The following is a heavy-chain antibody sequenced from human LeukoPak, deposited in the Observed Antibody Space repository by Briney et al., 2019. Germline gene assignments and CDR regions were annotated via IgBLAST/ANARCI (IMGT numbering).Heavy chain of an antibody. CDR1: GYTFTSYD. V-gene: IGHV1-8*01. CDR3: ARVMGSRCSGGSCYSDDAFDI. CDR2: MNPNSGNT. J-gene: IGHJ3*02. D-gene: IGHD2-15*01. Sequence: ASVKFSCKASGYTFTSYDINWVRQATGQGLEWMGWMNPNSGNTGYAQKFQGRVTMTRNTSISTAYMELSSLRSEDTAVYYCARVMGSRCSGGSCYSDDAFDIWGQGTMVTVSS.